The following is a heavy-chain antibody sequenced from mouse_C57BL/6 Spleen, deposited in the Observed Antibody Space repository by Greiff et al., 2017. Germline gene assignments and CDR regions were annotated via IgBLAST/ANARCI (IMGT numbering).Heavy chain of an antibody. Sequence: VQLQQSGAELVRPGASVKLSCTASGFNIKDDYMHWVKQRPEQGLEWIGWIDPENGDTEYASKFQGKATITADTSSNTAYLQLSSLTSEDTAVYYCTTDSIVRDYWGQGTSVTVSS. CDR3: TTDSIVRDY. CDR1: GFNIKDDY. CDR2: IDPENGDT. V-gene: IGHV14-4*01. J-gene: IGHJ4*01.